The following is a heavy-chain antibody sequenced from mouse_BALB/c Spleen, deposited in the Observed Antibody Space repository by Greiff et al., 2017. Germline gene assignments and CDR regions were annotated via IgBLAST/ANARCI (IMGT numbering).Heavy chain of an antibody. V-gene: IGHV1-69*01. CDR3: ALTTATSWFAY. D-gene: IGHD1-2*01. J-gene: IGHJ3*01. CDR1: GYTFTDYW. CDR2: IDTSDSYT. Sequence: QVQLQQPGAELVMPGASVKMSCKASGYTFTDYWMHWVKQRPGQGLEWIGAIDTSDSYTSYNQKFKGKATLTVDESSSTAYMQLSSLTSEDSAVYYCALTTATSWFAYWGQGTLVTVSA.